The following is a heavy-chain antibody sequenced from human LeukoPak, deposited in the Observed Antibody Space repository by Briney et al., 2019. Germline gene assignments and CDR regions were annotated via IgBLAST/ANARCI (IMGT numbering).Heavy chain of an antibody. CDR3: AKDAISDYVWGSYRSI. V-gene: IGHV3-23*01. CDR2: ISGSGGST. D-gene: IGHD3-16*02. CDR1: GFTFSSYA. J-gene: IGHJ3*02. Sequence: GGSLRLSCAASGFTFSSYAMSWVRQAPGKGLEWVSAISGSGGSTYYADSVKGRFTISRDNSKNTLCLQMNSLRAEDTAVYYCAKDAISDYVWGSYRSIWGQGTMVTVSS.